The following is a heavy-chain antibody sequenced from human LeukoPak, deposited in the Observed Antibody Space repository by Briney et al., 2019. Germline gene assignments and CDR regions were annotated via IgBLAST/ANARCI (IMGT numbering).Heavy chain of an antibody. CDR1: GYTLPELS. V-gene: IGHV1-24*01. D-gene: IGHD3-3*01. CDR3: ATARDFWSGYYFDY. Sequence: ASVKVSCKVSGYTLPELSMHWLRQAPGKGLEWMGGFDPEDGETIYAQKFQGRVTMTEDTSTDTAYMELSSLRSEDTAVYYCATARDFWSGYYFDYWGQGTLVTVSS. J-gene: IGHJ4*02. CDR2: FDPEDGET.